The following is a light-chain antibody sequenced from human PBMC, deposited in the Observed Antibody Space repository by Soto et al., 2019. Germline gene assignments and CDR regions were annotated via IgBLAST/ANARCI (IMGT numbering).Light chain of an antibody. V-gene: IGLV2-14*03. CDR1: SSDVGAYHS. CDR2: DVS. CDR3: SSFTDTGTVM. Sequence: QSALTQPASVSGSPGQSFTIPCTGSSSDVGAYHSVSWYQQHPGKAPKLIIFDVSNRPSGVSNRFSGSKSGNTASLTISGLQAEDEADYYCSSFTDTGTVMFGGGTKLIVL. J-gene: IGLJ3*02.